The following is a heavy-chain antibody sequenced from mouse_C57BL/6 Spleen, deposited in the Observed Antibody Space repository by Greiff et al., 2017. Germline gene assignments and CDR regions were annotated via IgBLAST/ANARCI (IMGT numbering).Heavy chain of an antibody. CDR3: ARGGYYGSSYDFDY. J-gene: IGHJ2*01. Sequence: QVQLKQSGAELVRPGTSVKMSCKASGYTFTNYWIGWAKQRPGHGLEWIGDIYPGGGYTNYNEKFKGKATLTADKSSSTAYMQFSSLTSEDSAIYYCARGGYYGSSYDFDYWGQGTTLTVSS. V-gene: IGHV1-63*01. CDR1: GYTFTNYW. D-gene: IGHD1-1*01. CDR2: IYPGGGYT.